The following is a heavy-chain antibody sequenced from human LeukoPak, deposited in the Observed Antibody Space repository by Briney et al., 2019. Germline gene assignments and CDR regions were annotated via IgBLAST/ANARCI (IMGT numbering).Heavy chain of an antibody. Sequence: GGSLRLSCAASGFTVNSNYMTWVRQAPGKGLEWVSVIYSDDSTYYADSVKGRFTISRDNSKSTLYLQMNSLRAEDTAVYYCAKDEGGAAAGIGDHWGQGTLVTVSS. V-gene: IGHV3-53*01. J-gene: IGHJ4*02. CDR3: AKDEGGAAAGIGDH. CDR1: GFTVNSNY. D-gene: IGHD6-13*01. CDR2: IYSDDST.